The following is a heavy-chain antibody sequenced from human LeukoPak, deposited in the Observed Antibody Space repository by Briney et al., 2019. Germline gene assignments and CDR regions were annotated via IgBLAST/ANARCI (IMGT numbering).Heavy chain of an antibody. CDR1: GGSFSGYY. CDR2: INHSGST. V-gene: IGHV4-34*01. CDR3: ARLKYYDFWSGYYVPFDY. J-gene: IGHJ4*02. Sequence: PSETLSLTCAVYGGSFSGYYWSWIRQPPGKGLEWIGEINHSGSTNYNPSLKSRVTISVDTSKNQFSLKLSSVTAADTAVYYCARLKYYDFWSGYYVPFDYWGQGTLVTVSS. D-gene: IGHD3-3*01.